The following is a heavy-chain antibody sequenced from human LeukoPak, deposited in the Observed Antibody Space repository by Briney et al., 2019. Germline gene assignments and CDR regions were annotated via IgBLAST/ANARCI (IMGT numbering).Heavy chain of an antibody. CDR3: TRQAYYEFVPGLFDP. D-gene: IGHD3-3*01. V-gene: IGHV4-39*01. J-gene: IGHJ5*02. CDR2: IYYGGNT. CDR1: GGSISSSNYY. Sequence: SETLSLTCTVSGGSISSSNYYWGWIRQPPWKELEWMGSIYYGGNTYYNPSLKSRVTISVDTSKNHFSLNLISVTSADTSMYYCTRQAYYEFVPGLFDPWGQVTLVTVSS.